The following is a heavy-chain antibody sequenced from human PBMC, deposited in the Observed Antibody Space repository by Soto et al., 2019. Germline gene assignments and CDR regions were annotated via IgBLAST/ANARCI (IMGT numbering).Heavy chain of an antibody. CDR1: GYTFTGYY. CDR3: ASTFCGGDCCSFGAFDI. J-gene: IGHJ3*02. V-gene: IGHV1-2*02. D-gene: IGHD2-21*02. CDR2: INPNGGGT. Sequence: GASVKVSCKASGYTFTGYYMHWVRQALGQESEWMGWINPNGGGTNYAQKFQGSDTMTRDTSISTAYMELSRLRSDDTAVYYCASTFCGGDCCSFGAFDIWGQGTMVTVSS.